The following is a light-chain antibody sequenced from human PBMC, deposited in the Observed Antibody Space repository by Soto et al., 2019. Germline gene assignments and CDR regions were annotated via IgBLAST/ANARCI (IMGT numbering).Light chain of an antibody. V-gene: IGKV3-11*01. CDR3: PQRPMWPIP. CDR1: QSFPGL. CDR2: DAY. J-gene: IGKJ5*01. Sequence: EVLLTESPVTLTLSPWEIATLSCRASQSFPGLLAWYQQKPGQAPRLLIYDAYNRATGIPPRFSGSGSGTDFTLTISSLEPEDSAVYYCPQRPMWPIPFGQGTRLEI.